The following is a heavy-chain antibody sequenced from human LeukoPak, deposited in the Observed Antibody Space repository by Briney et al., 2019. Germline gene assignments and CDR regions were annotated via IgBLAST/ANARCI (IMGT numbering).Heavy chain of an antibody. CDR2: INHSGST. CDR3: ARGLGIAAAGTFDY. Sequence: SETLSLTCAVYGGSFSGYYWSWIRQPPGKGLEWIGEINHSGSTNYNPSLKSRVTISVDTSKNQFSLKLSSVTAADTAVYYCARGLGIAAAGTFDYWGQGILVTVSS. CDR1: GGSFSGYY. D-gene: IGHD6-13*01. J-gene: IGHJ4*02. V-gene: IGHV4-34*01.